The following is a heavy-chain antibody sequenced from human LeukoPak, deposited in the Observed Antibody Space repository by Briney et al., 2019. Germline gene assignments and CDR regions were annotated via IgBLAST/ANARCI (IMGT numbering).Heavy chain of an antibody. CDR3: AKDQQRYCSGGSCYSFDY. V-gene: IGHV3-30*18. CDR1: GFXFSSYG. CDR2: ISYDGSNK. J-gene: IGHJ4*02. D-gene: IGHD2-15*01. Sequence: GGSLRLSCAASGFXFSSYGMHWVRQAPGKGLEWVAVISYDGSNKYYADSVKGRFTISRDNSKNTLYLQMNSLRAEDTAVYYCAKDQQRYCSGGSCYSFDYWGQGTPVTVSS.